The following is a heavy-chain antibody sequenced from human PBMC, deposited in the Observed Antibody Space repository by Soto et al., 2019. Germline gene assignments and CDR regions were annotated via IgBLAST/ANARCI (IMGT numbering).Heavy chain of an antibody. CDR3: ARDLNPAAAGGYNWFDP. CDR1: GGSISSYY. Sequence: TSETLSLTCTVSGGSISSYYWSWIRQPPGKGLEWIGYIYYSGSTNYNPSLKSRVTISVDTSKNQFSLKLSSVTAADTAVYYCARDLNPAAAGGYNWFDPWGQGTLVTVSS. V-gene: IGHV4-59*01. J-gene: IGHJ5*02. CDR2: IYYSGST. D-gene: IGHD6-13*01.